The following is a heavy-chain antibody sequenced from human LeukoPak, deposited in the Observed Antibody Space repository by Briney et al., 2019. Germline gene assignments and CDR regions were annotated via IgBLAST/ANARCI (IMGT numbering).Heavy chain of an antibody. D-gene: IGHD3-16*01. Sequence: RASVNVSCKASGYTFTGYYMHWVRQAPGQGLEWMGWMNPNSGATHYAQKFQGRVTMTRDTSISTAYMDLSRLRSDDTAVYYCARDRGGNDYWGQGTLVTVSS. CDR2: MNPNSGAT. J-gene: IGHJ4*02. V-gene: IGHV1-2*02. CDR1: GYTFTGYY. CDR3: ARDRGGNDY.